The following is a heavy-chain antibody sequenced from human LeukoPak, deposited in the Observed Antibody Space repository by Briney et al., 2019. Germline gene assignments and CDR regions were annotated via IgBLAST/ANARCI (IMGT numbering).Heavy chain of an antibody. J-gene: IGHJ4*02. CDR3: AKKVRGPSHPLDF. CDR1: GYTFATYS. CDR2: INPEKRDT. V-gene: IGHV1-2*02. D-gene: IGHD5-12*01. Sequence: ASVKVSCKTSGYTFATYSINWVRQAPGQGLEWMGWINPEKRDTGYAHKFQGRATMTSDTSISTAYMELSSLRSDDTAVYYCAKKVRGPSHPLDFWGQGTLVTVSS.